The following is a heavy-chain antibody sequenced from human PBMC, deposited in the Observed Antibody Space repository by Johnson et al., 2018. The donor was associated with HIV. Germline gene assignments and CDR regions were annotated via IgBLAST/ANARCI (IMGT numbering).Heavy chain of an antibody. CDR1: GFTFSSYG. CDR3: ATDPGGSYFGYRAYVFDI. D-gene: IGHD1-26*01. V-gene: IGHV3-30*02. J-gene: IGHJ3*02. Sequence: QVQLVESGGGVVQPGGSLRLSCAASGFTFSSYGMHWVRQAPGKGLEWVAFIRYDGRNNYYADSVKGRCTISRDNSKNTLYLQMSSLRAEDPAVYYCATDPGGSYFGYRAYVFDIWGQGTMVTVSS. CDR2: IRYDGRNN.